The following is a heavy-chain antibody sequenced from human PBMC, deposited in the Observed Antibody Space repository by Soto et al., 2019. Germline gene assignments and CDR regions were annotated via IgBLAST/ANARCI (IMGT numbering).Heavy chain of an antibody. CDR2: ISAYNGNT. D-gene: IGHD6-13*01. CDR1: GYGFTSCG. CDR3: AITYSSSSGSHAFDI. Sequence: ASAKLSSKASGYGFTSCGISWVQQAPGQGLEWMGWISAYNGNTKYAQKLQGRVTMTTDTSTSTAYMELRSLRSDDTAVYYCAITYSSSSGSHAFDIWGQGTMVTVSS. V-gene: IGHV1-18*01. J-gene: IGHJ3*02.